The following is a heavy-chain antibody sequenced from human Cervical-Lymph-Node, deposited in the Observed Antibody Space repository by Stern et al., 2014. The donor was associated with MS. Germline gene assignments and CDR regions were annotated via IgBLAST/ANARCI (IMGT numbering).Heavy chain of an antibody. J-gene: IGHJ4*02. CDR2: ISRSGDII. D-gene: IGHD6-25*01. CDR1: GFTFSLYY. Sequence: VQLVESGGGLVNPGGSLRLSCGASGFTFSLYYMTWIRQAPGRGLEYISYISRSGDIIYYADSVKGRFIISRDNAKNSLYLQINSLRVEDTAVYYCARVSTGYSFALDSWGQGTLVAVSS. V-gene: IGHV3-11*01. CDR3: ARVSTGYSFALDS.